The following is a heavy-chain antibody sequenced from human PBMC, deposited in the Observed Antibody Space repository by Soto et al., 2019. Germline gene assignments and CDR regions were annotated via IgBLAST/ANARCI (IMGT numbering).Heavy chain of an antibody. J-gene: IGHJ4*02. V-gene: IGHV3-21*01. D-gene: IGHD6-19*01. CDR1: GFTFSSYS. CDR3: ARDLAVAGFDY. Sequence: EVQLVESGGGLVKPGGSLRLSCAASGFTFSSYSMNWVRQAPGKGVEWVSSISSSSSYIYYADSVKGRFTISRDNAKNSLYLQMNSLRAEDTAVYYCARDLAVAGFDYWGQGTLVTVSS. CDR2: ISSSSSYI.